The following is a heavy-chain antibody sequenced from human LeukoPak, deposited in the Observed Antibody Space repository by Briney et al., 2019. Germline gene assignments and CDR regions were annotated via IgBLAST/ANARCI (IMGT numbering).Heavy chain of an antibody. CDR2: ISSSSSYE. Sequence: GGSLRLSCAVSGFTFSTYSMKWVRQAPGKGLEWVSSISSSSSYEYYADSVQGRFTISRDNAESLLYLQMSSLRAEDTAVYYCARLGSGYSGCDPWGQGTLVTVSS. V-gene: IGHV3-21*01. CDR3: ARLGSGYSGCDP. D-gene: IGHD5-12*01. J-gene: IGHJ5*02. CDR1: GFTFSTYS.